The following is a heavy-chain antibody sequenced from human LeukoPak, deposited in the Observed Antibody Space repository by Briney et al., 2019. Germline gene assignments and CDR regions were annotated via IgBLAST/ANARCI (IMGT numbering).Heavy chain of an antibody. V-gene: IGHV3-11*04. J-gene: IGHJ4*02. D-gene: IGHD6-13*01. CDR1: GFTFSDYY. Sequence: GGSLRLSCAASGFTFSDYYMSWIRQAPGKGLEWVSYISSSGSTIYYADSVKGRFTISRDNAKNSLYLQMNSLRAEDTAVYYCARPYSSSWYVSSPFDYWGQGTLVTVSS. CDR3: ARPYSSSWYVSSPFDY. CDR2: ISSSGSTI.